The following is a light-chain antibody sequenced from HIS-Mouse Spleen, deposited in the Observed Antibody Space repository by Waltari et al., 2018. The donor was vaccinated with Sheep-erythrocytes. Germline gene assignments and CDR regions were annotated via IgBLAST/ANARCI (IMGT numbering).Light chain of an antibody. Sequence: SYELTQPPSVSVSPGQTARNTCSGDALPKKYAYWYQQKSGQAPVLVIYEDSKRPPGIPERFSGSTSGTMATLTISGAQVEDEADYYCYSTDSSGNHWVFGGGTKLTVL. CDR3: YSTDSSGNHWV. V-gene: IGLV3-10*01. CDR2: EDS. CDR1: ALPKKY. J-gene: IGLJ3*02.